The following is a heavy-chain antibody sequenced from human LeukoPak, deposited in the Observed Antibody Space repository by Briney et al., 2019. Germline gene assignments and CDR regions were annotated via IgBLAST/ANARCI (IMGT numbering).Heavy chain of an antibody. V-gene: IGHV4-59*08. CDR3: ARHTHNNGWNYYFDY. D-gene: IGHD6-19*01. Sequence: SETLSLTCTVSGGSISSYYWSWIRQPPGRGLEWIGYIYYRGSTNYNPSLKSRVTISVDTSKNQFSLRLNSMTAADTAVYYCARHTHNNGWNYYFDYWGQGALVTVSS. J-gene: IGHJ4*02. CDR1: GGSISSYY. CDR2: IYYRGST.